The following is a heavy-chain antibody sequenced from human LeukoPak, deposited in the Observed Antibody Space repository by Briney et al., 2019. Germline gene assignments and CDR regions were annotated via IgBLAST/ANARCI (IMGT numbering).Heavy chain of an antibody. CDR1: GYTFTGYY. CDR3: ARDKGLGRYFDREGGAFDI. V-gene: IGHV1-2*02. D-gene: IGHD3-9*01. Sequence: ASGKVSCKASGYTFTGYYMHWVRQAPGQGLEWMGWINPNSGGTNYAQKFQGRVTMTRDTSIGTAYMELSRLRSDDTAVYYCARDKGLGRYFDREGGAFDIWGQGTMVTVSS. CDR2: INPNSGGT. J-gene: IGHJ3*02.